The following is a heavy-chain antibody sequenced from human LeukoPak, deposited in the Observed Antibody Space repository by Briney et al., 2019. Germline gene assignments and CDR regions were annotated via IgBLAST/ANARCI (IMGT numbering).Heavy chain of an antibody. CDR1: GFSLGTSGMC. V-gene: IGHV2-70*01. J-gene: IGHJ4*02. D-gene: IGHD3-22*01. CDR2: IDWDDDK. CDR3: ARSGSVRDSSGFDFWY. Sequence: SGPALVNSRQTLTLISTFSGFSLGTSGMCVSWIRQPPGKALEWLALIDWDDDKYYSTSLKTRLTISKDTSQNQVVLTMTNMDHVDTATYYCARSGSVRDSSGFDFWYWGQVTLVTVSS.